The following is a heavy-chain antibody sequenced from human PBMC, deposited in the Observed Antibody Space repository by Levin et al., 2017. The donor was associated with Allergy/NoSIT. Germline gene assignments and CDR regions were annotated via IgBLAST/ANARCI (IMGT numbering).Heavy chain of an antibody. Sequence: PGGSLRLSCTASGFTFGDYAMSWFRQAPGKGLEWVGFIRSKAYGGTTEYAASVKGRFTISRDDSKSIAYLQMNSLKTEDTAVYYCTRAWCSGGSCYSAFDYWGQGTLVTVSS. D-gene: IGHD2-15*01. CDR1: GFTFGDYA. CDR2: IRSKAYGGTT. J-gene: IGHJ4*02. CDR3: TRAWCSGGSCYSAFDY. V-gene: IGHV3-49*03.